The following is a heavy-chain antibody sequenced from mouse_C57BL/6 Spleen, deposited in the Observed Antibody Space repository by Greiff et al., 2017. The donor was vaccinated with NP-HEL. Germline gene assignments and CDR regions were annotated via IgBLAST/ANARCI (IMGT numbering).Heavy chain of an antibody. CDR1: GYTFTSYW. J-gene: IGHJ3*01. CDR3: ARAEAFQHGGFAY. V-gene: IGHV1-55*01. CDR2: IYPGSGST. Sequence: QVQLQQPGAELVKPGASVKMSCKASGYTFTSYWITWVKQRPGQGLEWIGDIYPGSGSTNYNEKFKSKATLTVDTSSSTAYMQLSSLTSEDSAVYYCARAEAFQHGGFAYWGQGTLVTVSA.